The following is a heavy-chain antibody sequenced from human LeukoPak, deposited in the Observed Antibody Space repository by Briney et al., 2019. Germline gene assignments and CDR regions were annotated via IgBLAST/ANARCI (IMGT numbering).Heavy chain of an antibody. CDR3: ARGKRGYSYGFDY. CDR1: GFTLSSYW. D-gene: IGHD5-18*01. J-gene: IGHJ4*02. V-gene: IGHV3-74*01. CDR2: INSDGSGT. Sequence: GGSLRLSCAASGFTLSSYWMHWVRQAPGKGLVWVSRINSDGSGTSYADSVKGRFTISRDNAKNTLYLQMNSLRAEDTAVYYCARGKRGYSYGFDYWGQGTLVTVSS.